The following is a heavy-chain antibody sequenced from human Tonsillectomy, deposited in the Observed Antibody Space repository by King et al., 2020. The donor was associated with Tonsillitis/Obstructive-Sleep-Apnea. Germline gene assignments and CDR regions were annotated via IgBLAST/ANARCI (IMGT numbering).Heavy chain of an antibody. CDR2: IYPGDAES. V-gene: IGHV5-51*01. D-gene: IGHD3-22*01. J-gene: IGHJ3*02. Sequence: VQLVESGAEVKKPGESLKLSCKGSGYSFTSYWIGWVRQMPGKGLEWMAIIYPGDAESRYSPSFKGQVTISADKSISTAYLQWSSLKASDTAMYYCARAVYYYDSSEYYVLPDDAFDIWGQGTMVTVSS. CDR1: GYSFTSYW. CDR3: ARAVYYYDSSEYYVLPDDAFDI.